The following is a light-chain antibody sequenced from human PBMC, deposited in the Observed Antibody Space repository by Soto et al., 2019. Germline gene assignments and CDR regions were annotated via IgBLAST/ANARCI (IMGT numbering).Light chain of an antibody. CDR1: QSISTY. J-gene: IGKJ2*01. CDR3: QQSYRTPYT. V-gene: IGKV1-39*01. Sequence: IQLTQSPSSLSASVGDTVTITCRASQSISTYLNWYQHKPGKAPNLLIQAASTLLSGVPSRFSGSRSETDFTLIISSLRPEDFATYYRQQSYRTPYTFGQGTKLEIK. CDR2: AAS.